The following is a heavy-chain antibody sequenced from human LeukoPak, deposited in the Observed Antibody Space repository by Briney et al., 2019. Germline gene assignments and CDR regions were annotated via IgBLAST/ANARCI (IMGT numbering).Heavy chain of an antibody. CDR1: GFTFTKYW. J-gene: IGHJ4*02. CDR2: I. Sequence: GDSLRLSCAASGFTFTKYWMTWVRQAPEKGLEWVGNIKGRFTISRDNTKNSVYLQMSSLRAEDTAVYYCAREVWGPEYWGQGTLVTVSS. V-gene: IGHV3-7*01. CDR3: AREVWGPEY. D-gene: IGHD1-14*01.